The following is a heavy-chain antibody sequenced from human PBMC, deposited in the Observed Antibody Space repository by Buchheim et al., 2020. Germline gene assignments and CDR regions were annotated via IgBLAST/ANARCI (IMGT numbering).Heavy chain of an antibody. CDR1: GLTFSSFA. CDR3: VKGGGRPAQYDSTAYFS. D-gene: IGHD3-22*01. V-gene: IGHV3-23*01. Sequence: EVQLLESGGGLEQPGGSLRLSCAAPGLTFSSFAMSWVRPAPGRGLEWVSTISAGGDSTYYADSVTGRLPLSRAISKTTVFIQMNSLRADDTAVYYCVKGGGRPAQYDSTAYFSWGQGT. J-gene: IGHJ5*02. CDR2: ISAGGDST.